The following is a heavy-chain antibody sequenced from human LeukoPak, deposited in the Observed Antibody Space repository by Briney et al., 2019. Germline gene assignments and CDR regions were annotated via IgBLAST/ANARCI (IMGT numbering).Heavy chain of an antibody. CDR2: ISAYNGNT. V-gene: IGHV1-18*01. CDR3: ARTITMIVSGWFDP. Sequence: ASVKVSCKASGYTFTSYGISWVRQAPGQGLEWMGWISAYNGNTNYAQKLQGRVTMTTDTSTSTAYMELRSLRSDDTAVCYCARTITMIVSGWFDPWGQGTLVTVSS. D-gene: IGHD3-22*01. J-gene: IGHJ5*02. CDR1: GYTFTSYG.